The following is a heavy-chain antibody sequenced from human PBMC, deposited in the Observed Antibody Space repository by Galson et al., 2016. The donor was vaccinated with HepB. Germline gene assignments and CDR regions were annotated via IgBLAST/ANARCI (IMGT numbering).Heavy chain of an antibody. J-gene: IGHJ1*01. Sequence: SVKVSCKASGNTFTSNDINWVRQATGQGLEWMGWMNPNSGNTGYAQKFQGRVTMTRNTSIRTAYMELSSLRPEDTAMYYCARGGRWLQWADYFHPWGQGTQVTVSS. D-gene: IGHD5-24*01. CDR3: ARGGRWLQWADYFHP. V-gene: IGHV1-8*01. CDR1: GNTFTSND. CDR2: MNPNSGNT.